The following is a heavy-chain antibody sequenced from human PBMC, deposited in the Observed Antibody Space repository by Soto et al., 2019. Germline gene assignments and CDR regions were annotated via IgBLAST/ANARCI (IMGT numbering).Heavy chain of an antibody. J-gene: IGHJ5*02. CDR1: GFTFSSYS. V-gene: IGHV3-48*01. CDR2: TSSSSSTI. Sequence: EVQLVESGGGLVQPGGSLRLSCAASGFTFSSYSMNWVRQAPGKGLEWVSYTSSSSSTIYYADSVKGRFSISRDNAKNSLYLQMNSVGAEDTALYYCARGAYLNGFDPWGQGTLVTVSS. CDR3: ARGAYLNGFDP.